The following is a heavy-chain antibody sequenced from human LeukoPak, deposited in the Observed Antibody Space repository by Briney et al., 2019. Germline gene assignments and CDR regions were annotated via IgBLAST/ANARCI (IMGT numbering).Heavy chain of an antibody. Sequence: ASVKVSCKASGYTFTGYYMHWVRQAPGQGLEWMGWISAYNGNTNYAQKLQGRVTMTTDTSTSTAYMELRSLRSDDTAVYYCARDGLYSSGWYGMDVWGQGTTVTVSS. CDR1: GYTFTGYY. V-gene: IGHV1-18*04. D-gene: IGHD6-19*01. J-gene: IGHJ6*02. CDR2: ISAYNGNT. CDR3: ARDGLYSSGWYGMDV.